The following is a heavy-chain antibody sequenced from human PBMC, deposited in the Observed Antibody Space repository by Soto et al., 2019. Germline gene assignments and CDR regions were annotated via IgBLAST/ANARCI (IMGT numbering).Heavy chain of an antibody. D-gene: IGHD3-16*01. CDR1: GFNFDDYI. CDR2: INWNGGRA. J-gene: IGHJ6*02. V-gene: IGHV3-43*01. Sequence: LRLSCAASGFNFDDYIMHWVRQRPGEGLEWVSLINWNGGRAYYADSVKGRFTISRDNAKNSLYLQMTGLRIEDTALYYCAKHMGGVSTSRYGMDVWGQGTMVTVSS. CDR3: AKHMGGVSTSRYGMDV.